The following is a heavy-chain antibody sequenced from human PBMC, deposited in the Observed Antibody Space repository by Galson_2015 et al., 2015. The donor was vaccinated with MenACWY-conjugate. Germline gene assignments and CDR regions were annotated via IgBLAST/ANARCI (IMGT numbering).Heavy chain of an antibody. CDR1: GFTFSSYE. V-gene: IGHV3-48*03. J-gene: IGHJ1*01. D-gene: IGHD3-22*01. CDR3: ARVVYDSSGYYFP. Sequence: SLRLSCAASGFTFSSYEMNWVRQAPGKGLEWVSYISSSGNTIYYADSVKGRFTISRDNAKNSLYLQMNSLRAEDTAVYYCARVVYDSSGYYFPWGQGTLVTVSS. CDR2: ISSSGNTI.